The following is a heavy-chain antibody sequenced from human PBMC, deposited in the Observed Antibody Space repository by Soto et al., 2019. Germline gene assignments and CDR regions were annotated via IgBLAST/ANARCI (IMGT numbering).Heavy chain of an antibody. CDR1: GGSIRNYH. CDR3: AREAGVRSPFDS. J-gene: IGHJ5*01. V-gene: IGHV4-59*01. D-gene: IGHD3-3*01. Sequence: QVQLQESGPGLVKPSETLSFTFTVSGGSIRNYHWSWIRQPPGKGLEWIGYIYYSGSTNYNPSLKSRVTISVDTSKNQFSLKLSSVTAADTAIYYCAREAGVRSPFDSWGQGTLVTVSS. CDR2: IYYSGST.